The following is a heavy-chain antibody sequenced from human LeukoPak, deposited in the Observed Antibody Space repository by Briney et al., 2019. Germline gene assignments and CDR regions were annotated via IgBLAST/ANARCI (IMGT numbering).Heavy chain of an antibody. Sequence: GESLKISCKASGYSFSSYWIGWVRQMPGKGLEWMGIIYPGDSDTRYSPSFEGQVTISADKFISTAYLQWGSLKASDTAMYYCARWGYCSTITTCFYWFDPWGQGTLVTVSS. D-gene: IGHD2-8*01. CDR2: IYPGDSDT. CDR3: ARWGYCSTITTCFYWFDP. V-gene: IGHV5-51*01. CDR1: GYSFSSYW. J-gene: IGHJ5*02.